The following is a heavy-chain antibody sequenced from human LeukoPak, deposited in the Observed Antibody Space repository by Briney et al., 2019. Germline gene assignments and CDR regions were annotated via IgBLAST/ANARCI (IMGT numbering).Heavy chain of an antibody. CDR1: GGSICSGDYY. D-gene: IGHD3-3*01. CDR2: IYYSGST. V-gene: IGHV4-30-4*01. J-gene: IGHJ2*01. CDR3: ARVYYDFWSGYSARYFDL. Sequence: PSETLSLTCTVSGGSICSGDYYWSWIRQPPGKGLEWIGYIYYSGSTYYNPSLKSRVTISVDTSKNQFSLKLSSVTAADTAVYYCARVYYDFWSGYSARYFDLWGRGTLVTVSS.